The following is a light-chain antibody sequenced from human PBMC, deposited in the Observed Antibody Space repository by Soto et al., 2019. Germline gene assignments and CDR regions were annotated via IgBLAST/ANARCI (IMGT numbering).Light chain of an antibody. CDR3: QQYGSSPRT. J-gene: IGKJ2*01. CDR2: GAS. Sequence: EIVLTQSPGTLSLSPGERATLSCRASESVTSTYLAWYQQKAGQAPRLLIYGASNRATGIPDRFSGSGSGTDFTLTISRLEPEDFAVYYCQQYGSSPRTFGQGTKVDI. CDR1: ESVTSTY. V-gene: IGKV3-20*01.